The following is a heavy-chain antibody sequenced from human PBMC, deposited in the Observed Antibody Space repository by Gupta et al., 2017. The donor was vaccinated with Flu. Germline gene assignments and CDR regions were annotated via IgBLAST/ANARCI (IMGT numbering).Heavy chain of an antibody. CDR2: IKQDGSEK. V-gene: IGHV3-7*04. CDR3: ARDFYGDNRGSSNYYYYGMDV. J-gene: IGHJ6*02. Sequence: EVQLVESGGGLVQPGGSLRLSCAASGFTFSSYWMSWVRQAAGKGLEWVANIKQDGSEKYYVDSVKGRFTISRDNAKNSLYLQMNSLRAEDTAVYYCARDFYGDNRGSSNYYYYGMDVWGQGTTVTVSS. CDR1: GFTFSSYW. D-gene: IGHD4-17*01.